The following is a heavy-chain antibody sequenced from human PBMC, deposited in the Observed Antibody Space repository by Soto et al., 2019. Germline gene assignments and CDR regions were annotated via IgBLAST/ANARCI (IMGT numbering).Heavy chain of an antibody. CDR2: ISGSGGST. J-gene: IGHJ6*04. V-gene: IGHV3-23*01. D-gene: IGHD4-17*01. CDR3: ANLYNGDYFGSDV. Sequence: GGSLRLSCAASGFTFSSYAMSWVRQAPGKGLEWVSSISGSGGSTYYADSVKGRFTISRDNSKNTLYLQMNSLRAEDTAVYYCANLYNGDYFGSDVWGKGTTVTVSS. CDR1: GFTFSSYA.